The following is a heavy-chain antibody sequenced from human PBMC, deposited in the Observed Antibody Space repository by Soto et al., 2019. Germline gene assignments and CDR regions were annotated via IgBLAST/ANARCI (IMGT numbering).Heavy chain of an antibody. D-gene: IGHD6-13*01. CDR3: ARGIAADLSGRLTRNWFDP. CDR2: INHSGST. V-gene: IGHV4-34*01. J-gene: IGHJ5*02. CDR1: GGSFSGYY. Sequence: PSETLSLTCAVYGGSFSGYYWSWIRQPPGKGLEWIGEINHSGSTNYNPSLKRRVTISVDTSKNQFSLKLSSVTAADTAVYYCARGIAADLSGRLTRNWFDPWGQGTLVTVSS.